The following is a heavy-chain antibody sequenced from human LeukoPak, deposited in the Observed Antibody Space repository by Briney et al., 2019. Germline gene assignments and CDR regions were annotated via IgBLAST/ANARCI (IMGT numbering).Heavy chain of an antibody. V-gene: IGHV5-51*01. Sequence: GESLKISCKGSGYSFTSYWIGWVRQMPGKGLEWVGIIYPGDSDTRYSPSFQGQVTISADKSISTAYLQWSSLKASDTAMYYCARIHYCTNGVCYTLFDYWGQGTLVTVSS. CDR2: IYPGDSDT. CDR3: ARIHYCTNGVCYTLFDY. J-gene: IGHJ4*02. CDR1: GYSFTSYW. D-gene: IGHD2-8*01.